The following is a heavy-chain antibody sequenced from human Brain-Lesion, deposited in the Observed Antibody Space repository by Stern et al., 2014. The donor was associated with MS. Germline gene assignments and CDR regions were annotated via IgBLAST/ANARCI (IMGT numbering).Heavy chain of an antibody. CDR1: GYRFDNYW. CDR2: IYTADSDT. CDR3: ARTYSSGWYGGHAFDI. D-gene: IGHD6-19*01. J-gene: IGHJ3*02. V-gene: IGHV5-51*01. Sequence: EVQLVQSGAEVKKPGESLKISCKGSGYRFDNYWIGWGRQKPGKGLEWRGIIYTADSDTRYSPSLQGQVTISADKSISTVYLQWSSLKASDTAMYYCARTYSSGWYGGHAFDIWGQGTMVTVSS.